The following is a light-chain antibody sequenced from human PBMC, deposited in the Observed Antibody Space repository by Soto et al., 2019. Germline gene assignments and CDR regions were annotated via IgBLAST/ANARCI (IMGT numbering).Light chain of an antibody. V-gene: IGKV1-27*01. CDR3: QKYNSALGVT. CDR1: QGISNY. J-gene: IGKJ3*01. CDR2: AAS. Sequence: DIQMTQSPSSLSASVGDRVTITCRASQGISNYLAWYQQKPGKVPKLLIYAASTLQSGVPSRFNGSASGTDFTLTISSLQTEDVATYYCQKYNSALGVTFGPGTKVDIK.